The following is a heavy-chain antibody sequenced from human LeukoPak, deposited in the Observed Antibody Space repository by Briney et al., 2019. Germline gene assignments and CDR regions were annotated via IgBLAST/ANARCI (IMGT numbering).Heavy chain of an antibody. CDR2: IYYSGST. V-gene: IGHV4-59*01. D-gene: IGHD3-10*01. CDR1: GGSISSYY. Sequence: SETLSLTCTVSGGSISSYYWSWIRQPPGKGLEWIGYIYYSGSTNYNPSLKSRVTISVDTSKNQFSPKLSSVTAADTAVYYCARDQFGESTFDYWGQGTLVTVSS. CDR3: ARDQFGESTFDY. J-gene: IGHJ4*02.